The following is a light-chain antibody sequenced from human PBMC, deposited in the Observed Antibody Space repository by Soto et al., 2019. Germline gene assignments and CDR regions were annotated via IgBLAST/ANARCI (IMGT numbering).Light chain of an antibody. CDR3: SLYTSENTYV. CDR1: STDFVSYNR. J-gene: IGLJ1*01. Sequence: QSALTQPPSVSGSTGQSVTISCTGTSTDFVSYNRVSWYQQPPGTAPKLIIYEASNRPSGVPDRFSGSKSGNTASLTISGLQAADEADYYCSLYTSENTYVFGTGTKVTVL. CDR2: EAS. V-gene: IGLV2-18*01.